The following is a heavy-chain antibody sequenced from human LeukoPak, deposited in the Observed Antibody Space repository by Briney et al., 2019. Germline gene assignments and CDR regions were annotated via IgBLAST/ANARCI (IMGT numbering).Heavy chain of an antibody. J-gene: IGHJ4*02. CDR2: IYYSGST. CDR1: GGSISSSSYY. D-gene: IGHD3-10*01. V-gene: IGHV4-39*01. CDR3: AGYGSGSYYGRGTFDY. Sequence: SETLSFTCTVSGGSISSSSYYWGWIRQPPGKGLEWIGSIYYSGSTYYNPSLKSRVTISVDTSKNQFSLKLSSVTAADTAVYYCAGYGSGSYYGRGTFDYWGQGTLVTVSS.